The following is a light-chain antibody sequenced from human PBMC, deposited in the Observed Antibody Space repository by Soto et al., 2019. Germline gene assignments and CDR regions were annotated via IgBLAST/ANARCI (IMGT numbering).Light chain of an antibody. V-gene: IGKV1-5*01. CDR1: QSISSW. J-gene: IGKJ1*01. Sequence: DIQMTQSPSTLSASVGDRVTITCRASQSISSWLDWYQQKPGKAPKLLIYDASSLESGVPSRFSGSGSGTEFTLTISSLQADDVATYYCQQYNSYSRTFGQGTKVEIK. CDR3: QQYNSYSRT. CDR2: DAS.